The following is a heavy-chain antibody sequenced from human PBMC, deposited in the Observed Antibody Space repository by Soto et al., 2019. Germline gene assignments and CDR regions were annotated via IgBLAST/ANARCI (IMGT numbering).Heavy chain of an antibody. J-gene: IGHJ3*02. CDR2: ISYDGSNK. V-gene: IGHV3-30-3*01. Sequence: GGSLRLSCAASGFTFSSYAMHWVRQAPGKGLEWVAVISYDGSNKYYADSVKGRFTISRDNSKNTLYLQMNSLRAEDTAVYYCARDEVTMIVPGAFDIWGQGTMVTVSS. CDR1: GFTFSSYA. D-gene: IGHD3-22*01. CDR3: ARDEVTMIVPGAFDI.